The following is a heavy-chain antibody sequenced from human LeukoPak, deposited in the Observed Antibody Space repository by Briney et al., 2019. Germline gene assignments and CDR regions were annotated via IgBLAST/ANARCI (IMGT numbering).Heavy chain of an antibody. CDR1: GGSISSGGYY. V-gene: IGHV4-39*07. D-gene: IGHD3-10*01. CDR2: INHSGST. J-gene: IGHJ6*04. CDR3: ARPTSDPRTRGRRITMVRGAGYGMDV. Sequence: PSETLSLTCTVSGGSISSGGYYWSWIRQPPGKGLEWIGEINHSGSTNYNPSLKSRVTISVDTSKNQFSLKLSSVTAADTAVYYCARPTSDPRTRGRRITMVRGAGYGMDVWGKGTTVTVSS.